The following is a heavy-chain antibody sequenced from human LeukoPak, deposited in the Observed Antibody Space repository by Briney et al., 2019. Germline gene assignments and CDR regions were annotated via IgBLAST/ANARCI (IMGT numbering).Heavy chain of an antibody. CDR1: GGSISSSNW. D-gene: IGHD6-13*01. CDR3: ARVNLRHIAAAAYYFDY. J-gene: IGHJ4*02. Sequence: TSETLSLTCAVSGGSISSSNWWSWVRQPPGKGLEWIGEIYHSGSTNYNPSLKSRVTISVDKSKNQFSLKLSSVTAADTAVYYCARVNLRHIAAAAYYFDYWGQGTLVTVSS. V-gene: IGHV4-4*02. CDR2: IYHSGST.